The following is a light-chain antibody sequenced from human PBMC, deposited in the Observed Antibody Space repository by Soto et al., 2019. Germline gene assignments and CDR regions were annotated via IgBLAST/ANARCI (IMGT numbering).Light chain of an antibody. CDR1: SSDIGDYDY. CDR2: DVT. J-gene: IGLJ3*02. Sequence: QSVLTQPASVSGSPGQSITISCTGTSSDIGDYDYVSWYQHLPGKAPKLLIFDVTHRPSGVSDRFSGSKSGNTASLTISGVRPEDEADYYCQAYDYSLTASVFGGGTKLTVL. V-gene: IGLV2-14*01. CDR3: QAYDYSLTASV.